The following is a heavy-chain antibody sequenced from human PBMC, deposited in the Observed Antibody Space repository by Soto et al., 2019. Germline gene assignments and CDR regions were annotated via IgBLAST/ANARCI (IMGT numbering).Heavy chain of an antibody. CDR3: ARDRGDYEGLVPYSFAH. V-gene: IGHV3-21*01. Sequence: EVQLVESGGGLVKPGGSLRLSCAASGFTFSSYSMHWVRQAPGKGLEWVSSISSRSRSIYYADSQKGRFTISRDNTKNSLYLQMTNLRAEDTAVYYCARDRGDYEGLVPYSFAHWGQGTLVTVSS. CDR2: ISSRSRSI. CDR1: GFTFSSYS. J-gene: IGHJ4*02. D-gene: IGHD4-17*01.